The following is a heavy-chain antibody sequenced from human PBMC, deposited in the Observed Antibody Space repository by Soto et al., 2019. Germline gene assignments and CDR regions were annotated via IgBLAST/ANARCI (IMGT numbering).Heavy chain of an antibody. D-gene: IGHD1-20*01. V-gene: IGHV3-23*01. Sequence: EVQLLESGGGLVQPGGSLRLSCAASGFTFSSYAMSWVRQAPGKGLEWVSAISGSGGSTYYADSVKGRFTISRDNSKNTLYLQMNSLRAEDTAVYYCARMFYYNWNDGGWFDPWGQGTLVTVSS. J-gene: IGHJ5*02. CDR3: ARMFYYNWNDGGWFDP. CDR2: ISGSGGST. CDR1: GFTFSSYA.